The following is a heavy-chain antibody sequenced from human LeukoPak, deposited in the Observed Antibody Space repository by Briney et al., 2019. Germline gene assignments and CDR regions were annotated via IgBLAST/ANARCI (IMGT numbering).Heavy chain of an antibody. J-gene: IGHJ4*02. CDR3: ARPYFPAVALPVFDY. CDR2: IYYSGST. V-gene: IGHV4-34*01. CDR1: GGSFSGYY. Sequence: PSETLSLTCAVYGGSFSGYYWSWIRQPPGKGLEWIGSIYYSGSTYYNPSLKSRVTISVDTSKNQFSLKLSSVTAADTAVYYCARPYFPAVALPVFDYWGQGTLVTVSS. D-gene: IGHD6-19*01.